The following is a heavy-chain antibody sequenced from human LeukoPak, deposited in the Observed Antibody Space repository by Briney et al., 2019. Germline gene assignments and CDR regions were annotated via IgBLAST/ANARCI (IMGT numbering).Heavy chain of an antibody. D-gene: IGHD3-22*01. CDR1: GYTFTGYY. V-gene: IGHV1-2*06. CDR3: AGEDNSSGYRPFDI. CDR2: INPNNGGT. Sequence: ASVKVSCKASGYTFTGYYIHWVRQAPGQGLEWMGRINPNNGGTDYAQKFQGRVTMTRDMSMSTAYMELSRLRSVDTAVYYCAGEDNSSGYRPFDIWGQGTMVTVPS. J-gene: IGHJ3*02.